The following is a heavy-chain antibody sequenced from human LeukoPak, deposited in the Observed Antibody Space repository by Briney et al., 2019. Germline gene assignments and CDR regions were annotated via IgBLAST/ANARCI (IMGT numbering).Heavy chain of an antibody. D-gene: IGHD2-21*02. CDR1: GFTFSSYS. Sequence: GGSLRLSCAASGFTFSSYSMNWVRQAPGKGLEWVSSISSSSSYIYYADSVKGRFTISRDNAKNSLYLQMNSLRAEDTAVYYCARGLDIVVVTAAGYWGQGTLVTVSS. V-gene: IGHV3-21*01. CDR2: ISSSSSYI. CDR3: ARGLDIVVVTAAGY. J-gene: IGHJ4*02.